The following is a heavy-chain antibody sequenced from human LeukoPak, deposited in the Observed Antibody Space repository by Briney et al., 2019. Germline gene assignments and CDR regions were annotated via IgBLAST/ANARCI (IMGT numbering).Heavy chain of an antibody. CDR3: ARGLYSGSYFSY. V-gene: IGHV3-7*03. J-gene: IGHJ4*02. CDR1: GFTLSSYW. Sequence: GGSLRLSCAASGFTLSSYWMSWVRQAPGKGLEWVANIKQDGSEKYYVDSVKGRFTISRDNAKNSLYLQMNSLRAEDTAVYYCARGLYSGSYFSYWGQGTLVTVSS. CDR2: IKQDGSEK. D-gene: IGHD1-26*01.